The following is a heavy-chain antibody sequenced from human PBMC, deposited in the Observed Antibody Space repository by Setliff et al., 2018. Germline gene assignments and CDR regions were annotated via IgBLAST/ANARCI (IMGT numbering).Heavy chain of an antibody. CDR3: AREGRRYYDSSGYYYDPYYYYYMDV. Sequence: ASVKVSCEASGYTFTNYGISGVRQAPGQGLEWMGWISAYNDNTNYAQKVQGRVTMSTDTSTSTAYMELRSLTSDDTAVYYCAREGRRYYDSSGYYYDPYYYYYMDVWGKGTTVTVSS. D-gene: IGHD3-22*01. CDR2: ISAYNDNT. J-gene: IGHJ6*03. V-gene: IGHV1-18*01. CDR1: GYTFTNYG.